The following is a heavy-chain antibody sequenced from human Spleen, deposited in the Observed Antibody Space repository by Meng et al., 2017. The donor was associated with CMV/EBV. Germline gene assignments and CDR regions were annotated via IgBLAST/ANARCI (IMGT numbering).Heavy chain of an antibody. Sequence: ASVKVSCKASGYTFTSYDINWVRQAPGQGLEWMGMVSGYNGNTKYAQEFQGRVTMTIDTSTSTAYVELGGLRSDDTAMYFCARAAGSGWFDPWGQGTLVTVSS. CDR2: VSGYNGNT. CDR3: ARAAGSGWFDP. D-gene: IGHD3-10*01. J-gene: IGHJ5*02. V-gene: IGHV1-18*01. CDR1: GYTFTSYD.